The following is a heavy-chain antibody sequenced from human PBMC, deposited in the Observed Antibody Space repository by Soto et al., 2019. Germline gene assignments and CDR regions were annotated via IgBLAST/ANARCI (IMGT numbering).Heavy chain of an antibody. V-gene: IGHV4-59*01. D-gene: IGHD3-16*02. CDR2: IYYSGST. CDR3: ARSYPTRHLCFEA. CDR1: GGSISSYY. J-gene: IGHJ5*02. Sequence: QVQLQESGPGLVKPSETLSLTCTVSGGSISSYYWSWVRQPPGKGLEWIGYIYYSGSTYYNPPLKGQITISVDMSKNQFSLEVSSVTAADTAVYYCARSYPTRHLCFEAWGQGTLVTVSS.